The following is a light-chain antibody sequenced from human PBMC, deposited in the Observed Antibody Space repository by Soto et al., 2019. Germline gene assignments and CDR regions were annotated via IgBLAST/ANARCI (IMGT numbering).Light chain of an antibody. CDR1: QSVSSN. J-gene: IGKJ1*01. Sequence: ERVMTQSPATLSVSPGERVTLSCRASQSVSSNLAWYQQKPGQAPRHLIYGASTRATGIPARFSGSGSGTEFTLTISSLQSDDFATYYCQQYNSWTFGQGTKVEIK. V-gene: IGKV3-15*01. CDR2: GAS. CDR3: QQYNSWT.